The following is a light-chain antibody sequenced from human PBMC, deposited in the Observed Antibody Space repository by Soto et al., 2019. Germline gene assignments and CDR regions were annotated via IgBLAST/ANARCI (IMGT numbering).Light chain of an antibody. CDR3: QQYNNWPRT. CDR1: QSVSSN. J-gene: IGKJ1*01. CDR2: GAS. V-gene: IGKV3-15*01. Sequence: EIVMTQSPATLSVSPGERATLSCRASQSVSSNLAWYQQKSGRAPRLLIYGASTRATGIPARFSGSGSGTEFTLSINSLQSEDFAVYYCQQYNNWPRTFGQGTKVEIK.